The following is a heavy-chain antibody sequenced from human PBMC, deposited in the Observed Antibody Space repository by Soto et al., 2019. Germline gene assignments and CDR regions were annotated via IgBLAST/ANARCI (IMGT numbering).Heavy chain of an antibody. D-gene: IGHD2-21*02. CDR2: VNPSGGHT. Sequence: QVQLVQSGAEVKKPGASVKVSCKASGDTFTDYYIHWVRQAPGQGLEWMGTVNPSGGHTTYAQHFLGRMTXTXXXSXXRLSMELTSLTSEDTAVYYCARGGHVVVVTAALDYWGQGTLVTVSS. CDR3: ARGGHVVVVTAALDY. J-gene: IGHJ4*02. V-gene: IGHV1-46*01. CDR1: GDTFTDYY.